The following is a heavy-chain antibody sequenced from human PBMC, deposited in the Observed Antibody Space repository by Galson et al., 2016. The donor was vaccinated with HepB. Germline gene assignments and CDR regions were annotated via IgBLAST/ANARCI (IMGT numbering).Heavy chain of an antibody. CDR2: IKQDGSEK. CDR3: TRETRWYFDL. CDR1: GFTFSSYS. V-gene: IGHV3-7*01. J-gene: IGHJ2*01. Sequence: SLRLSCAASGFTFSSYSMTWVRQAPGKGLEWVANIKQDGSEKYYVDSVKGRFTISRDNAKNSLYLQMNTLRVEDTAVYYCTRETRWYFDLWGRGTLLTVSS.